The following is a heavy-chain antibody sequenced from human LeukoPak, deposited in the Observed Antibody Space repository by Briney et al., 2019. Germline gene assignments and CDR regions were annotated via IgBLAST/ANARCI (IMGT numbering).Heavy chain of an antibody. J-gene: IGHJ4*02. CDR2: FGRSGAGT. V-gene: IGHV3-23*01. D-gene: IGHD6-19*01. CDR3: AKRDSSGSNYFAY. CDR1: GFTFAGCA. Sequence: SGGSLRLSCAASGFTFAGCAMSWVRQAPGKGLEWVSTFGRSGAGTFYADSVKGRFTISRDNSKNTPYLQMNSLRAEDTAVYYCAKRDSSGSNYFAYWGQGALVTVSS.